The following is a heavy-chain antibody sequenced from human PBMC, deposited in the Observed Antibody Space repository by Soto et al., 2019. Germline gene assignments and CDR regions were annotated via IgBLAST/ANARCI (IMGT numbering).Heavy chain of an antibody. J-gene: IGHJ5*02. CDR1: GASIRSTAYY. D-gene: IGHD2-21*02. V-gene: IGHV4-30-4*01. CDR2: VYYTGST. CDR3: VRTAREGAVAPHWFDR. Sequence: PSETLSLTCTVSGASIRSTAYYWSWIRQAPGKGLEWIGYVYYTGSTYYNPSLMSRLTMSVDTSKNQFSLKLTSVTAAETAVYYCVRTAREGAVAPHWFDRWGQGTQVTVSS.